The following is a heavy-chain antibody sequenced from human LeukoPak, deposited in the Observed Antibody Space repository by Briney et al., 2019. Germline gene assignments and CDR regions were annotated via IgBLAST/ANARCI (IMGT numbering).Heavy chain of an antibody. CDR1: GGSISSSSFY. CDR2: VYYRGST. J-gene: IGHJ4*02. Sequence: SETLSLTCTVSGGSISSSSFYWDWIRQPPGKGLEWIGSVYYRGSTYYNPSLKSRLTISVDTSKNQFSLKLSSVTAADTAVYYCARLGIGVVPSAMLGDYYFDYWGQGTLVTVSS. V-gene: IGHV4-39*01. D-gene: IGHD2-2*01. CDR3: ARLGIGVVPSAMLGDYYFDY.